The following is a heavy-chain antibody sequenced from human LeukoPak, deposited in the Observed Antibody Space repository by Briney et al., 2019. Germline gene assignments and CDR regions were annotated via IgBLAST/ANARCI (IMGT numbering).Heavy chain of an antibody. J-gene: IGHJ3*02. D-gene: IGHD2-15*01. V-gene: IGHV3-23*01. Sequence: GGSLRLSCAASGFTFSSYAMSWVRQAPGKGLEWVSAISGSGGSTYCADSVKGRFTISRDNSKNTLYLQMNSLRAEDTAVYYCAKDLEDIVVVVAATLGAFDIWGQGTMVTVSS. CDR1: GFTFSSYA. CDR2: ISGSGGST. CDR3: AKDLEDIVVVVAATLGAFDI.